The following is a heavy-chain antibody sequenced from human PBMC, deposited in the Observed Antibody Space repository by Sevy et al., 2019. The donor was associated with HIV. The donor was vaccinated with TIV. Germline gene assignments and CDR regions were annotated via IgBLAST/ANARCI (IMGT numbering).Heavy chain of an antibody. J-gene: IGHJ6*02. CDR3: AKGGFTISPDGMDV. CDR1: GFTFDDYA. V-gene: IGHV3-9*03. Sequence: GGSLRLSCAASGFTFDDYAMHWVRQAPGKGLEWVSGISWNSGSIGYADSVKGRFTISRDNAKNSLYLQMNSLRAEAMALYYCAKGGFTISPDGMDVWGQGTTVTVSS. D-gene: IGHD3-3*01. CDR2: ISWNSGSI.